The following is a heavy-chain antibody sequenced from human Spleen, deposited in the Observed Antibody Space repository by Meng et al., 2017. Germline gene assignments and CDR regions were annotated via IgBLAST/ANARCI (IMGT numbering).Heavy chain of an antibody. D-gene: IGHD2-21*02. CDR2: ITTSGDST. V-gene: IGHV3-23*01. CDR1: GFTFSNYD. Sequence: GESLKISCAGSGFTFSNYDMNWVRQAPGKGLDWVSVITTSGDSTRYADSVKGRFTISRDNSKNTLYLQMNSLRAEDTAVYYCANGPVVVTATFDYWGQGTLVTVSS. CDR3: ANGPVVVTATFDY. J-gene: IGHJ4*02.